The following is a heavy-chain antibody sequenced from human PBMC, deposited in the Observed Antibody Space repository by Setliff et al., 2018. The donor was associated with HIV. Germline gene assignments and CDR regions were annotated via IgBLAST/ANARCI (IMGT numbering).Heavy chain of an antibody. Sequence: GASVKVSCKASGGTFSSYDISWVRQAPGQGLEWMGRFIPIFGTANYAQKFQGRVTITADKSTSTAYMELSSLRSEDTAVYYCAISTIFGVVSPTPDAFDIWGQGTMDTVSS. CDR3: AISTIFGVVSPTPDAFDI. V-gene: IGHV1-69*06. CDR1: GGTFSSYD. CDR2: FIPIFGTA. D-gene: IGHD3-3*01. J-gene: IGHJ3*02.